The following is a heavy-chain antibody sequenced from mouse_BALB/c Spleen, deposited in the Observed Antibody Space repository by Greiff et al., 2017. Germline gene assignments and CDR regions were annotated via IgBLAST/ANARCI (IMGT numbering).Heavy chain of an antibody. V-gene: IGHV2-9*02. CDR3: ARGITTATGFAY. J-gene: IGHJ3*01. CDR1: GFSLTSYG. D-gene: IGHD1-2*01. CDR2: IWAGGST. Sequence: VKLMESGPGLVAPSQSLSITCTVSGFSLTSYGVHWVRQPPGKGLEWLGVIWAGGSTNYNSALMSRLSISKDNSKSQVFLKMNSLQTDDTAMYYCARGITTATGFAYWGQGTLVTVSA.